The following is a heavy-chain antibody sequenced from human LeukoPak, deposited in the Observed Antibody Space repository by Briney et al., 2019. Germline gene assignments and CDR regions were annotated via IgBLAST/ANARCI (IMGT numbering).Heavy chain of an antibody. CDR3: VRHRSRYCSSTSCYSPNWFDP. D-gene: IGHD2-2*02. Sequence: GESLKISCKGSGYSFTSYWIGWVRQMPGKGLEWMGFIYPGDSDTRYSPSFQGQVTISADKSISTAYLQWSSLKASDTAMYYCVRHRSRYCSSTSCYSPNWFDPWGQGTLVTVSS. CDR1: GYSFTSYW. CDR2: IYPGDSDT. J-gene: IGHJ5*02. V-gene: IGHV5-51*01.